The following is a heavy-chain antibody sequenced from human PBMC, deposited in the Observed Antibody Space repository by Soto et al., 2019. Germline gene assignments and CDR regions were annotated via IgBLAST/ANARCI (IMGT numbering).Heavy chain of an antibody. Sequence: GGSLRLSCAASGSTFSSYGMHWVSQAPGKGLEWVAVIWYDGSNKYYADSVKGRFTISRDNSKNTLYLQMNSLRAEDTAVYYCARDASGLRYFDWLSYDYWGQGTLVTVSS. CDR3: ARDASGLRYFDWLSYDY. CDR2: IWYDGSNK. V-gene: IGHV3-33*01. CDR1: GSTFSSYG. J-gene: IGHJ4*02. D-gene: IGHD3-9*01.